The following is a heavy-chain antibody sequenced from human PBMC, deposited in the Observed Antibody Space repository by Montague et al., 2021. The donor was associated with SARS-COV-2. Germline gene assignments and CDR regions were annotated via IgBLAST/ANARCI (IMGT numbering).Heavy chain of an antibody. V-gene: IGHV4-4*02. CDR3: ARGTIWFGELLTLWYFDY. CDR1: GGSISSSNW. CDR2: IYHSGST. J-gene: IGHJ4*02. D-gene: IGHD3-10*01. Sequence: SETLFLTCAVSGGSISSSNWWSWVRQPPGKGLEWIGEIYHSGSTNYNPSLKSRVTISVDKSKNQFSLGLSSVTAADTAVYYCARGTIWFGELLTLWYFDYWGRGTLVTVSS.